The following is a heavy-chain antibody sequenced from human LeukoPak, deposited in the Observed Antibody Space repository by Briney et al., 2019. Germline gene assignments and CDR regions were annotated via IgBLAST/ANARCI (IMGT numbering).Heavy chain of an antibody. J-gene: IGHJ4*02. V-gene: IGHV1-69*05. CDR1: GGTFSSYA. CDR3: ARSEGRPTTGWEKGYFDY. D-gene: IGHD1-26*01. Sequence: ASVKVSCKASGGTFSSYAISWVRQAPGQGLEWMGGIIPIFGTANYAQKFQGRVTITTDESTSTAYMELSSLRSEDTAVYYCARSEGRPTTGWEKGYFDYWGQGTLVTVSS. CDR2: IIPIFGTA.